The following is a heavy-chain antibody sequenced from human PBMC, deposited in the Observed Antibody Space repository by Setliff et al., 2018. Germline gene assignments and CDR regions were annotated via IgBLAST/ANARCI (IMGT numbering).Heavy chain of an antibody. V-gene: IGHV1-8*01. CDR2: MNAHSGNS. CDR1: GYSFSDYD. J-gene: IGHJ5*02. Sequence: ASVKVSCKASGYSFSDYDINWVRQAPGLGLEWMGWMNAHSGNSGCAQKFQGRVTMTRDTSISTAYMELNSLQYEDTAVYYCARGKWFRLDKSAWSNWFDPWGQGTLVTVS. CDR3: ARGKWFRLDKSAWSNWFDP. D-gene: IGHD5-12*01.